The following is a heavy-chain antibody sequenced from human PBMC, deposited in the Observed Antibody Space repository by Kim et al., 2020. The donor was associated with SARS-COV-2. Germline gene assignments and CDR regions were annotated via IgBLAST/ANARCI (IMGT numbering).Heavy chain of an antibody. J-gene: IGHJ4*02. CDR3: ARGKPERWLQLGDY. CDR1: GYTFTDYY. Sequence: ASVKVSCKASGYTFTDYYMHWVRQAPGQGLEWMGWINPDSGGTNYAQKFQGRVTLTRDTTNSTAYMALSSLRSDDTAVYFCARGKPERWLQLGDYWGQGILVTVSS. CDR2: INPDSGGT. V-gene: IGHV1-2*02. D-gene: IGHD5-12*01.